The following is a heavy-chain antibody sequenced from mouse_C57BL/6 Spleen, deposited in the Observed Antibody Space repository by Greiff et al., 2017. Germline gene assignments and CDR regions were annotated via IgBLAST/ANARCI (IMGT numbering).Heavy chain of an antibody. V-gene: IGHV1-69*01. D-gene: IGHD3-3*01. J-gene: IGHJ4*01. Sequence: VQLQQPGAELVMPGASVKLSCKASGYTFTSYWMHWVKQRPGQGLEWIGEIDPSDSYTNYNQKFKGKSTLTVDKSSSTAYMQLSSLTSEDSAVYYCARGPDYAMDYWGQGTSVTVSS. CDR2: IDPSDSYT. CDR1: GYTFTSYW. CDR3: ARGPDYAMDY.